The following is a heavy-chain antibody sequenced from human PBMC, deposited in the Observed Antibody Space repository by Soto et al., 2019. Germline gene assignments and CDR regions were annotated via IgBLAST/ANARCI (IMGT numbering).Heavy chain of an antibody. D-gene: IGHD6-19*01. CDR3: ARGRCLNSSGCQYYYYYGMDV. CDR2: IYYSGST. J-gene: IGHJ6*02. V-gene: IGHV4-30-4*01. Sequence: IGYIYYSGSTYYNPSLKSRVTISVDTSKNQFSLKLSSVTAADTAVYYCARGRCLNSSGCQYYYYYGMDVWGQGTTVAVSS.